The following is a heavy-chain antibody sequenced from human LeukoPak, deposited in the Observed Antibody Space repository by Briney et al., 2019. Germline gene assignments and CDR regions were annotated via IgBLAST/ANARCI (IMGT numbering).Heavy chain of an antibody. CDR2: IKQDGSTK. CDR1: GFTFANSW. D-gene: IGHD1-26*01. CDR3: TRDTIGSIDY. Sequence: SGGSLRLSCAASGFTFANSWMAGVRQAPGKGLEGVANIKQDGSTKHYAVSLKGTFTISRDNPKNSLFLQMNNLRADDTPIYSCTRDTIGSIDYWGQGILVTVAS. J-gene: IGHJ4*02. V-gene: IGHV3-7*01.